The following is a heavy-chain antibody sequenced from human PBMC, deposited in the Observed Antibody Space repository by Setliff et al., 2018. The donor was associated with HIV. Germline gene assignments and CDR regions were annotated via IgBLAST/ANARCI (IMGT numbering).Heavy chain of an antibody. CDR2: IYQSGST. Sequence: SETLSLTCAVYGASISDSNSYWGWIRQPPGKRLEWLGSIYQSGSTSYNPSLSSRLTISVDTSKNQVSLRVTSVTAADTAIYYCARHVPDYDFWSGSPAHYYYYYMDVWGKGTTVTVSS. J-gene: IGHJ6*03. V-gene: IGHV4-39*01. CDR1: GASISDSNSY. D-gene: IGHD3-3*01. CDR3: ARHVPDYDFWSGSPAHYYYYYMDV.